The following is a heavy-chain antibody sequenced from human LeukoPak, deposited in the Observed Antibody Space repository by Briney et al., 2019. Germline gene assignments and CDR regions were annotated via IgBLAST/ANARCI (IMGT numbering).Heavy chain of an antibody. CDR2: ISYDGSNK. J-gene: IGHJ4*02. V-gene: IGHV3-30-3*01. D-gene: IGHD2-21*02. CDR3: ARDTRGDYYFDY. CDR1: GFTFSSYA. Sequence: PGRSLRLSCAASGFTFSSYAMHWVRQAPGKGLEWVAVISYDGSNKYYADSVKGRFTISGDNSKNTLYLQMNSLRAEDTAVYYCARDTRGDYYFDYWGQGTLVTVSS.